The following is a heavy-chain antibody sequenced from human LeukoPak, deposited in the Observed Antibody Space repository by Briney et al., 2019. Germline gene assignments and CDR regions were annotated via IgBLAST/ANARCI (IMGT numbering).Heavy chain of an antibody. J-gene: IGHJ4*02. CDR1: GFTFSSYA. Sequence: PGGSLRLSCAASGFTFSSYAMSWVRQAPGKGLEWVSAISGSGGSTYYADSVKGRFTTSRDNSKNTLYLQMNSLRAEDTAVYYCAKARGPDVPAAQLDYWGQGTLVTVSS. CDR3: AKARGPDVPAAQLDY. V-gene: IGHV3-23*01. CDR2: ISGSGGST. D-gene: IGHD2-2*01.